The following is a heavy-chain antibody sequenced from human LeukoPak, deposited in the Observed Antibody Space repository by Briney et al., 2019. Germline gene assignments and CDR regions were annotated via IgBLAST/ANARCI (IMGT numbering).Heavy chain of an antibody. CDR1: GFTFSTYW. CDR2: IKQDGSEK. J-gene: IGHJ4*02. V-gene: IGHV3-7*01. Sequence: PGGSLRLSCAASGFTFSTYWMSWVRQAPGKGLEWVANIKQDGSEKYYVGSVKGRFTISRDNAKNSLYLQMSSLRVEDTAVYYCVKPAAIEDDYFDYWGQGTLVTVSS. CDR3: VKPAAIEDDYFDY. D-gene: IGHD2-2*02.